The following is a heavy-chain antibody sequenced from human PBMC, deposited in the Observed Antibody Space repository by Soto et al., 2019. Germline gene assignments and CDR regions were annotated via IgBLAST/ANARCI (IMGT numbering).Heavy chain of an antibody. V-gene: IGHV1-18*04. J-gene: IGHJ4*02. CDR2: ISGENGTT. CDR3: ARDVFRAMAGGTFDF. D-gene: IGHD6-13*01. Sequence: ASVKVSCKASGYTFTGYGISWVRQAPGQGLEWMGWISGENGTTNCAQKFQGRANMTTDASTSTAYMDLTSRRSDDTAVYYCARDVFRAMAGGTFDFWGQGTLVTVSS. CDR1: GYTFTGYG.